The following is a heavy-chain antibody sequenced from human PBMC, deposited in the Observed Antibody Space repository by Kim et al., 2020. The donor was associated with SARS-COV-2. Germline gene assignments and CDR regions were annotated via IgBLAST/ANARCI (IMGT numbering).Heavy chain of an antibody. Sequence: GGSLRLSCAASGFTFSSYSMNWVRQAPGKGLEWVSSISSSSSYIYYADSVKGRFTISRDNAKNSLYLQMNSLRAEDTAVYYCARQPWIQGKVDYWGQGTLVTVSS. D-gene: IGHD5-18*01. CDR3: ARQPWIQGKVDY. V-gene: IGHV3-21*01. CDR2: ISSSSSYI. CDR1: GFTFSSYS. J-gene: IGHJ4*02.